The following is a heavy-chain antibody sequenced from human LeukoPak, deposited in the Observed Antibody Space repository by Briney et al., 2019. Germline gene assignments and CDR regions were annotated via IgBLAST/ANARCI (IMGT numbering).Heavy chain of an antibody. D-gene: IGHD4-11*01. CDR3: ARKSTVTSPFDY. Sequence: ASVKVSCKSSGGTFSSYTISWVRQAPGQGLEWMGRIIPILGIANYAQKFQGRVTITADKSTSTAYMKLSSLRSEDTAVYYCARKSTVTSPFDYWGQGTLVTVSA. V-gene: IGHV1-69*02. CDR1: GGTFSSYT. CDR2: IIPILGIA. J-gene: IGHJ4*02.